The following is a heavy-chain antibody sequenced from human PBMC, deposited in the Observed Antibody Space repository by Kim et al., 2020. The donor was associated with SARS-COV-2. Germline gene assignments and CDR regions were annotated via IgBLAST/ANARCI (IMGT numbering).Heavy chain of an antibody. Sequence: ASVKVSCKASGYTFTSYGISWVRQAPGQGLEGMGWISAYNGNTNHAQKLQGRVTMTTDTSTSTAYMELRSLRSDDTAVYYCARAQGGLNSGSYLGYFDYWGQGTLVTVSS. D-gene: IGHD1-26*01. CDR1: GYTFTSYG. CDR3: ARAQGGLNSGSYLGYFDY. CDR2: ISAYNGNT. V-gene: IGHV1-18*04. J-gene: IGHJ4*02.